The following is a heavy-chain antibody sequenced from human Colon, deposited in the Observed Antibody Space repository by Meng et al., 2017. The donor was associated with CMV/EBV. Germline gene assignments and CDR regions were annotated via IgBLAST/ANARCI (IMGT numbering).Heavy chain of an antibody. CDR3: AHLSYDGRSDHFDY. D-gene: IGHD4-23*01. J-gene: IGHJ4*02. CDR1: GFSLSTNGVA. Sequence: QIPLNESGPTLVKPTQTLTLTCTFSGFSLSTNGVAVGWIRQPPGQALEWLALIFWDGDKRYKTSLENRLTITKDTSKNQVVLTVTNMDPVDTATYYCAHLSYDGRSDHFDYWGQGTLVTVSS. V-gene: IGHV2-5*02. CDR2: IFWDGDK.